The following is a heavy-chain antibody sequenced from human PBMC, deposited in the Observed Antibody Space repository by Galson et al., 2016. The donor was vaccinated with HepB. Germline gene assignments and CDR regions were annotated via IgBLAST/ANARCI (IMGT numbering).Heavy chain of an antibody. Sequence: TLSLTCVVSGASVSTHGYSWSWIRQPPGKGLECIGFSHHSGSAYYNPSPKSRVTISVDRSKNEFSLRLNSVTAADTAVYFCARRAGDEDAFDVWGQGTMVTVSS. V-gene: IGHV4-30-2*01. CDR2: SHHSGSA. J-gene: IGHJ3*01. CDR3: ARRAGDEDAFDV. CDR1: GASVSTHGYS. D-gene: IGHD7-27*01.